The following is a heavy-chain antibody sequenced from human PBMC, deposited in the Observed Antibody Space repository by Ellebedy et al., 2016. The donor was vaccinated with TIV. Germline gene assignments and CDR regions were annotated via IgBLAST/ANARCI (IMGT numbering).Heavy chain of an antibody. D-gene: IGHD4-23*01. CDR2: VYYSGTT. J-gene: IGHJ3*01. Sequence: SETLSLTCTVSGGSISSSTSYWGWIRQPPGKGLEWIGSVYYSGTTYCNPSLKSRVTISLDTSKNQFSLRLSSVTAADTAVYYCARGIGGNFDAFDLWGQGTVVTVSS. CDR3: ARGIGGNFDAFDL. V-gene: IGHV4-39*01. CDR1: GGSISSSTSY.